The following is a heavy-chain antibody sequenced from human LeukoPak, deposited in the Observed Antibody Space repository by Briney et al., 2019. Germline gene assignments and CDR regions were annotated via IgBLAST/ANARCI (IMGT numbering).Heavy chain of an antibody. V-gene: IGHV4-38-2*02. CDR2: IYHSGST. CDR1: GYSISSGYY. J-gene: IGHJ4*02. CDR3: AAGSDY. D-gene: IGHD6-13*01. Sequence: SETLSLTCTVSGYSISSGYYWGWIRQPPGRGLEWIGSIYHSGSTYYNPSLKSRVTISVDTSKNQFSLKLSSVTAADTAVYYCAAGSDYCGEETLVTVSS.